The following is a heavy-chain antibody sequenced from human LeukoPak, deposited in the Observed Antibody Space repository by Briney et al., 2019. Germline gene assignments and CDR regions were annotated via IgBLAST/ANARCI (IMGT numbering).Heavy chain of an antibody. CDR1: GFTFSSYA. CDR2: ISGSGGST. D-gene: IGHD3-22*01. J-gene: IGHJ4*02. V-gene: IGHV3-23*01. CDR3: AKAKYYYDSSGYNY. Sequence: GGSLRLSCAASGFTFSSYAMSWVRQAPGKGLEWVSAISGSGGSTYYADSVKGRFTISRDNSKNTLYLQMNSLRAEDTAVYYCAKAKYYYDSSGYNYWGQGTLVTVSS.